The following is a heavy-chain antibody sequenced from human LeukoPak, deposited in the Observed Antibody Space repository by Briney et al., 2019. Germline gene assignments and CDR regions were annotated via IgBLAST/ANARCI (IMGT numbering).Heavy chain of an antibody. Sequence: GGSLRLSCAASGFTFSDYYMSWIRQAPGKGLEWVSYISSSGSTIYYADSVKGRFTISRDNAKNSLYLQMNSLRAEDTAVYYCARDHSPEWVELPDYWGQGTLVTVSS. CDR2: ISSSGSTI. J-gene: IGHJ4*02. CDR3: ARDHSPEWVELPDY. V-gene: IGHV3-11*04. D-gene: IGHD1-7*01. CDR1: GFTFSDYY.